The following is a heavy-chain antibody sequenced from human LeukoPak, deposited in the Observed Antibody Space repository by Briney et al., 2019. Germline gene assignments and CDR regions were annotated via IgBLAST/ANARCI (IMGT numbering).Heavy chain of an antibody. CDR2: ISGSGGST. D-gene: IGHD5/OR15-5a*01. J-gene: IGHJ4*02. CDR3: ARGLRSAVSDY. V-gene: IGHV3-23*01. Sequence: GGSLRLSCAASGFTFSSYGMSWVRQAPGKGLEWVSAISGSGGSTYYADSVKGRFTISRDNSKNTLYLQMNSLRAEDTAVYYCARGLRSAVSDYWGQGTLVTVSS. CDR1: GFTFSSYG.